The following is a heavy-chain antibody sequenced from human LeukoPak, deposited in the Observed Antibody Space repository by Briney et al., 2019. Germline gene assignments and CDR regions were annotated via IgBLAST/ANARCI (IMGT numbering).Heavy chain of an antibody. Sequence: ASVKVSCKASGYTFTGYYMRWVRQAPGQGLEWMGWINPNSGGTKYAQKFQGRVTMTRDTSISTAYMELSSLRSDDTAVYYCARGSYNWHERALYYWGQGTLVTVSS. CDR3: ARGSYNWHERALYY. D-gene: IGHD1-1*01. CDR2: INPNSGGT. CDR1: GYTFTGYY. J-gene: IGHJ4*02. V-gene: IGHV1-2*02.